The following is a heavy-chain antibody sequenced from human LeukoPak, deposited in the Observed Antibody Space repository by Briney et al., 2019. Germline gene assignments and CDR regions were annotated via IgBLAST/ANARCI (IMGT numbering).Heavy chain of an antibody. D-gene: IGHD1-26*01. J-gene: IGHJ1*01. CDR3: ARGCGRYSCQH. Sequence: GGSLRLSCAASGFTFSSYGMNWVRQAQGQGLEWVSSITGSSSNIYYADSVKGRFTISRDNAKKSLYLQMNSLSAGDTAVYYGARGCGRYSCQHWGQGTLVTVSS. CDR1: GFTFSSYG. CDR2: ITGSSSNI. V-gene: IGHV3-21*01.